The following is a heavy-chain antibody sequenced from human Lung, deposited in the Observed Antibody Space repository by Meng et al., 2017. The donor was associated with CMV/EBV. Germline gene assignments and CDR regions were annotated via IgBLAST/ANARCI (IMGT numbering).Heavy chain of an antibody. CDR1: GSGFIFSNLW. D-gene: IGHD4-23*01. Sequence: EVQLVESGGGLVKPGGSLSLSCTGSGSGFIFSNLWINWVRQAPGKGLEWVGRIKSKFDGETTDYAAPVKGRFTISRDDSRNTLYLYMNSLKTEDTAVYYCTTDRPRSGGKTYDYWGPGTLVTVSS. CDR3: TTDRPRSGGKTYDY. J-gene: IGHJ4*02. V-gene: IGHV3-15*01. CDR2: IKSKFDGETT.